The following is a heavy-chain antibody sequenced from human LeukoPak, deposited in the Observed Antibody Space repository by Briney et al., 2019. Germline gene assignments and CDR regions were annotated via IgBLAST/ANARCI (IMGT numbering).Heavy chain of an antibody. V-gene: IGHV4-30-2*01. CDR2: IYHSGST. D-gene: IGHD3-22*01. J-gene: IGHJ4*02. CDR3: ARDTYDSSGYYYFDY. Sequence: SETLSLTCAVSGGSISSGGYSWSWIRQPPGKGLEWIGYIYHSGSTYYNPSLKSRVTISVDRSKNQFSLKLSSVTAADTAVYYCARDTYDSSGYYYFDYWGQGTLVTVSS. CDR1: GGSISSGGYS.